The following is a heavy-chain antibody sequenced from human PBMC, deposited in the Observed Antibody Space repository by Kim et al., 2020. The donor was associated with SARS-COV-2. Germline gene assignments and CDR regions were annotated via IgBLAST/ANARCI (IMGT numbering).Heavy chain of an antibody. CDR3: ARVLGAITIFGVVIVNWFDP. Sequence: SETLSLTCTVSGGSISSGGYYWSWIRQHPGKGLEWIVYIYYSGSTYYNPSLKSRVTISVDTSKNQFSLKLSSVTAADTAVYYCARVLGAITIFGVVIVNWFDPWGQGTLVTVSS. CDR1: GGSISSGGYY. CDR2: IYYSGST. V-gene: IGHV4-31*03. J-gene: IGHJ5*02. D-gene: IGHD3-3*01.